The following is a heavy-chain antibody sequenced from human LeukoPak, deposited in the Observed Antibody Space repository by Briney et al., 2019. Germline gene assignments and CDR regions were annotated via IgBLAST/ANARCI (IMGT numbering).Heavy chain of an antibody. CDR2: VDPEDGAT. V-gene: IGHV1-69-2*01. CDR1: GYTFSDYY. CDR3: ATNGFIENY. Sequence: GASVKVSCKTSGYTFSDYYIYWVQQAPGKGLEWMGRVDPEDGATLYAEKFRGRVTMTADTSTDTVYMELSGLRYEDTAVYYCATNGFIENYWGQGTLVTVSS. D-gene: IGHD6-25*01. J-gene: IGHJ4*02.